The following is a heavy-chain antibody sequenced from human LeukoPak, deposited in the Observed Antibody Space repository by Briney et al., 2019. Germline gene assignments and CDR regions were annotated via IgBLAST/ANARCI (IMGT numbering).Heavy chain of an antibody. CDR2: INPNSGGT. Sequence: ASVKVSCKASGYTFTGYYMHWVRQAPGQGLEWMGWINPNSGGTNHAQKFQGRVTMTRDTSISTAYMELSRLRSDDTAVYYCARDWAVAGTGSDYWGQGTLVTVSS. CDR1: GYTFTGYY. J-gene: IGHJ4*02. D-gene: IGHD6-19*01. V-gene: IGHV1-2*02. CDR3: ARDWAVAGTGSDY.